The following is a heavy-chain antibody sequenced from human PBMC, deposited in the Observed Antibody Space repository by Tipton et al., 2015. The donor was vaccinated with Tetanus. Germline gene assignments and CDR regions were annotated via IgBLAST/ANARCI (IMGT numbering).Heavy chain of an antibody. Sequence: QLVQSGAEVKKPGESLKISCKGSGYSFTSYWIGWVRQMPGKGLEWMGIIYPGDSDTRYSPSFQGQVTISADKSISTAYLQWSSLKASDTAMYYCARGRQQARKLPPPVSSGSASAPTLFPLVSW. D-gene: IGHD6-13*01. J-gene: IGHJ5*01. V-gene: IGHV5-51*01. CDR3: ARGRQQARKLPPPVSSGSASAPTLFPLVS. CDR2: IYPGDSDT. CDR1: GYSFTSYW.